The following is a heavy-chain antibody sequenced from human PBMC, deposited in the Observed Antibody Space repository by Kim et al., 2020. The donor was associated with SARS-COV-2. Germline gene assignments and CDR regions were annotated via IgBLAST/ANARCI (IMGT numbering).Heavy chain of an antibody. J-gene: IGHJ4*02. V-gene: IGHV1-2*02. Sequence: YAQKFQGRVTMTRDTSISTAYMELSRLRSDDTAVYYCARDNSADSSGYREWGQGTLVTVSS. D-gene: IGHD3-22*01. CDR3: ARDNSADSSGYRE.